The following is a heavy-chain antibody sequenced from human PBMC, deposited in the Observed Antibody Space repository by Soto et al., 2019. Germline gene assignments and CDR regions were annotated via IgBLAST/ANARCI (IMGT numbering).Heavy chain of an antibody. J-gene: IGHJ6*02. CDR2: MNPNSGNT. D-gene: IGHD3-3*01. CDR1: GYTFTSYD. V-gene: IGHV1-8*01. Sequence: ASVKVSCKASGYTFTSYDINWVRQATGQGLEWMGWMNPNSGNTGYAQKFQGRVTMTRNTSISTAYMELSSLRSEDTAVYYCAREGRCYDFWSGYSASYYYGMDVWGQGTTVTVSS. CDR3: AREGRCYDFWSGYSASYYYGMDV.